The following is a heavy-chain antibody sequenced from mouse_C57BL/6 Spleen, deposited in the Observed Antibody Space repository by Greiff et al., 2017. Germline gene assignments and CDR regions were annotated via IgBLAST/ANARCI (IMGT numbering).Heavy chain of an antibody. Sequence: VQLQESGAELVKPGASVKLSCKASGYAFSSYWMNWVKQMPGKGLEWVGQIYPGDGDTNYNGKFKGQATLTADNSSSTAYMQLSSLTSEDSEVYFCARGTEKGIGPGLAYWGQGTLVTVSA. J-gene: IGHJ3*01. V-gene: IGHV1-80*01. CDR2: IYPGDGDT. CDR1: GYAFSSYW. CDR3: ARGTEKGIGPGLAY. D-gene: IGHD4-1*01.